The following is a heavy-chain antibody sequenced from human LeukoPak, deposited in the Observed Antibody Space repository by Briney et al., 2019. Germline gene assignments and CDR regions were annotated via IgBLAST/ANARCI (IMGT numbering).Heavy chain of an antibody. CDR3: ARGYPRFTIFGVVIVPDFDY. CDR1: GGSISSGDYY. Sequence: SETLSLTCTVSGGSISSGDYYWRWIRQPPGKGLEWIGYIYYSGSTYYNPSLKSRVTISVDTSKNQFSLKLSSVTAADTAVYYCARGYPRFTIFGVVIVPDFDYWGQGTLVTVSS. CDR2: IYYSGST. J-gene: IGHJ4*02. D-gene: IGHD3-3*01. V-gene: IGHV4-30-4*08.